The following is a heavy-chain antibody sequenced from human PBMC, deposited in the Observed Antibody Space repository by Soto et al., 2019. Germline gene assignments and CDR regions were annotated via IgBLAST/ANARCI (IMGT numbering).Heavy chain of an antibody. V-gene: IGHV3-23*01. CDR1: GFTFSSYV. CDR2: ISAGADVT. CDR3: AKTQGYFDY. J-gene: IGHJ4*01. Sequence: GGSLRLSCAASGFTFSSYVVSWVRQAPGKGLEWPSYISAGADVTYYADSVKGRFTVSRDNSNSTLYLQMNSLRADDTAVYYCAKTQGYFDYWGQGTLVTVSS.